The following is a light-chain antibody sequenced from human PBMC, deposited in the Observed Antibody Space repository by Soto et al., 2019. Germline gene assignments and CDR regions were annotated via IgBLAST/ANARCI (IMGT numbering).Light chain of an antibody. CDR2: DAS. V-gene: IGLV2-14*01. Sequence: QSALTQPASVSGSPGQSITISCTGTSSDIGAYNYVSWYQQHPGKAPKLIIYDASNRPSGVSNRFSGSKSDNTASLAISGLQPEDEADYYCCSYTSTYTRVFGTGTKVTVL. CDR3: CSYTSTYTRV. J-gene: IGLJ1*01. CDR1: SSDIGAYNY.